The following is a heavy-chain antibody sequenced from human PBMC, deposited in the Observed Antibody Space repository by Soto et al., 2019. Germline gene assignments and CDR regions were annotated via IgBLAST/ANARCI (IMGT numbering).Heavy chain of an antibody. CDR3: ARDYYYDSSGRPGYFDL. V-gene: IGHV3-48*02. D-gene: IGHD3-22*01. J-gene: IGHJ2*01. CDR1: GFTFSGYS. CDR2: ISSSSSTI. Sequence: PGGSLRLSCAASGFTFSGYSMNWVRQSPGKGLEWVSYISSSSSTIYYADSVKGRFTISRDNAKNSLYLQMNSLRDEDTAVYYCARDYYYDSSGRPGYFDLWGRGTLVTVSS.